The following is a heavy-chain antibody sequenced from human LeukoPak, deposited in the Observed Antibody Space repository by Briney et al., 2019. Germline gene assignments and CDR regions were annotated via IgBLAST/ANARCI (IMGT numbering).Heavy chain of an antibody. CDR2: IKEDGSEK. CDR3: ARDLGTYCSSTSCYGFDY. D-gene: IGHD2-2*01. CDR1: GFTFSNYW. Sequence: PGGSLRLSCAASGFTFSNYWMNWVRQAPGKGLEWVAKIKEDGSEKYYVDSVKGRFTISRDNAKNSLYLQMNSLRADDTAVYYCARDLGTYCSSTSCYGFDYWGQGTLVAVSS. V-gene: IGHV3-7*01. J-gene: IGHJ4*02.